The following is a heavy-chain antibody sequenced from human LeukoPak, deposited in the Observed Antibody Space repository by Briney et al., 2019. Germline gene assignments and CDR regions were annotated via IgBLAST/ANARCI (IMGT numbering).Heavy chain of an antibody. CDR1: GFTFSSYA. V-gene: IGHV3-23*01. D-gene: IGHD4-23*01. J-gene: IGHJ4*02. CDR2: ISGSGGST. Sequence: PGGSLRLSCAASGFTFSSYAMSWVRQAPGKGLEWVLAISGSGGSTYYADSVKGRFTISRDNSKNTLYLQMNSLRAEDTAVYYCAKDLSPMTTVAYFDYWGQGTLVTVSS. CDR3: AKDLSPMTTVAYFDY.